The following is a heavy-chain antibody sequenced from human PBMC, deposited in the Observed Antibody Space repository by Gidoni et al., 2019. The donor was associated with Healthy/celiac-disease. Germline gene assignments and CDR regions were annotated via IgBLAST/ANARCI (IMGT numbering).Heavy chain of an antibody. D-gene: IGHD3-9*01. CDR3: AKDQDRYFDWLSMGPFDY. CDR1: GFTFRSYA. V-gene: IGHV3-23*01. Sequence: EVQLLESGGGLVQPGGSLRLSCAASGFTFRSYAMSWVRQAPGKGLEWVSAISGSGGSTYYADSVKGRFTISRDNSKNTLYLQMNSLRAEDTAVYYCAKDQDRYFDWLSMGPFDYWGQGTLVTVSS. J-gene: IGHJ4*02. CDR2: ISGSGGST.